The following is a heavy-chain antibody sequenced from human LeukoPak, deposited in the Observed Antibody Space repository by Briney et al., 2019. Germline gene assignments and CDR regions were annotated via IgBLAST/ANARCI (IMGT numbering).Heavy chain of an antibody. D-gene: IGHD5-24*01. Sequence: GGSLRLSCAASGFTFSSYAMSWVRQAPGKGLEWVSAISGSGGSTYYADSVKGRFTISRDNSKNTLYLQMNSLRAEDTAVYCCAKGSVKRWLQLNYWGQGTLVTVSS. CDR3: AKGSVKRWLQLNY. CDR2: ISGSGGST. CDR1: GFTFSSYA. J-gene: IGHJ4*02. V-gene: IGHV3-23*01.